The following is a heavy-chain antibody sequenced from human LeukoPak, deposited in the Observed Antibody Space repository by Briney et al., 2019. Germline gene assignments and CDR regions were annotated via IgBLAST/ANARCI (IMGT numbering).Heavy chain of an antibody. J-gene: IGHJ4*02. Sequence: SETLSLTCTVSGGSFSSTHNYWGWIRQPPGKGLAWIGSIYYSGSTYYNPSLKSRVTISVDTSKKQFSLKLSSVTAADTAVYYCARVVGPKLASFDYWGQGTLVTVSS. V-gene: IGHV4-39*07. D-gene: IGHD6-6*01. CDR1: GGSFSSTHNY. CDR2: IYYSGST. CDR3: ARVVGPKLASFDY.